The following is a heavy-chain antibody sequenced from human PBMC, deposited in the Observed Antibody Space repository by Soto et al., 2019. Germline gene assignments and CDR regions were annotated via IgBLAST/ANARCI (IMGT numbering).Heavy chain of an antibody. CDR1: GYTFTSYG. Sequence: ASVKVSCKASGYTFTSYGISWVRQAPGQGLEWMGWISAYNGNTNYAQKLQGRVTMTTDTSTSTAYMELRSLRSDDTAVYYCASSAGHYYYYGMDVWGQGTTVTVSS. J-gene: IGHJ6*02. CDR2: ISAYNGNT. CDR3: ASSAGHYYYYGMDV. D-gene: IGHD6-13*01. V-gene: IGHV1-18*01.